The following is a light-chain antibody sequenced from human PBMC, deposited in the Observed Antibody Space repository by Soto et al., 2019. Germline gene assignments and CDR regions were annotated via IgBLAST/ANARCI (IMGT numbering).Light chain of an antibody. V-gene: IGLV2-8*01. Sequence: QLVLTQAPSASGSPGQSVTISCTGTSSDVGAYDYVSWFQQHPGKAPKLIIYQVTKRPSGVPDRFSGSKSGNTASLTVSGLQAEDEADYFCSSYVVSYHGVFGGGTQLTVL. CDR3: SSYVVSYHGV. CDR2: QVT. J-gene: IGLJ3*02. CDR1: SSDVGAYDY.